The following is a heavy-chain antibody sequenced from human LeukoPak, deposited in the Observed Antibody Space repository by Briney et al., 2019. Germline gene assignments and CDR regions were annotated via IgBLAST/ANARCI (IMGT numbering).Heavy chain of an antibody. Sequence: SETLSLTCTVSGGSISSYYWGWIRQPPGKGLEWIGSIYYSGSTYYNPSLKSRVTISVDTSKNQFSLKLSSVTAADTAVYYCARGSGWYFHWFDPWGQGTLVTVSS. J-gene: IGHJ5*02. D-gene: IGHD6-19*01. CDR2: IYYSGST. CDR3: ARGSGWYFHWFDP. CDR1: GGSISSYY. V-gene: IGHV4-39*01.